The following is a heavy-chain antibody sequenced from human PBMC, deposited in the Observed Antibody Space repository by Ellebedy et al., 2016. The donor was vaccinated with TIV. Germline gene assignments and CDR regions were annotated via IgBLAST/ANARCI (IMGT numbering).Heavy chain of an antibody. CDR3: ARGGTIFGVVRRLGLTFDY. V-gene: IGHV4-34*01. J-gene: IGHJ4*02. Sequence: SQTLSLTXXVYGGSFSGYYWSWIRQPPGKGLEWIGEINHSGSTNYNPSLKSRVTISVDTSKNQFSLKLSSVTAADTAVYYCARGGTIFGVVRRLGLTFDYWGQGTLVTVSS. CDR2: INHSGST. CDR1: GGSFSGYY. D-gene: IGHD3-3*01.